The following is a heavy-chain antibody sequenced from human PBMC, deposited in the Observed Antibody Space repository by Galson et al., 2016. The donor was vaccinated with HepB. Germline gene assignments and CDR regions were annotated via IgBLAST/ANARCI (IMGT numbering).Heavy chain of an antibody. J-gene: IGHJ4*02. CDR2: MNPDTGVT. V-gene: IGHV1-2*02. CDR3: ATLYYGDFVLDH. D-gene: IGHD4-17*01. Sequence: SVKVSCKASGYDFTDYYIHWVRQAPGKGLERMGWMNPDTGVTKFEEEFRGRITMTRDTTISTAYLELSSLRGDDTALYYCATLYYGDFVLDHWGPGTLVTVSS. CDR1: GYDFTDYY.